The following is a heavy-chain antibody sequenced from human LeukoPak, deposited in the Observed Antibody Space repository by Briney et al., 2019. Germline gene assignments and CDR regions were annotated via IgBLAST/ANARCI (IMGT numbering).Heavy chain of an antibody. J-gene: IGHJ4*02. CDR1: GFTFSSYS. V-gene: IGHV3-21*01. D-gene: IGHD2-15*01. CDR2: ISSSSSYI. CDR3: ARDLVAGGFDY. Sequence: GGSLRLSCAASGFTFSSYSMNWVRQAPGKGLEWVSSISSSSSYIYYADSVKGRFTISRDNAKNSLYLQMNSPRAEDTAVYYCARDLVAGGFDYWGQGTLVTVSS.